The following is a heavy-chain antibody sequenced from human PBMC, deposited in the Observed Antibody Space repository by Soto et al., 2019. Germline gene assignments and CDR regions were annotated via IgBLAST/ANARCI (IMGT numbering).Heavy chain of an antibody. CDR1: GGTFGSYT. CDR3: ARLGNYYYMDV. Sequence: SVKVSCKASGGTFGSYTISWVRQAPGQGLEWMGRIIPILGIANYAQKFQGRVTITADKSTSTAYMELSSLRSEDTAVYYCARLGNYYYMDVWGKGTTVTVSS. CDR2: IIPILGIA. J-gene: IGHJ6*03. D-gene: IGHD2-15*01. V-gene: IGHV1-69*02.